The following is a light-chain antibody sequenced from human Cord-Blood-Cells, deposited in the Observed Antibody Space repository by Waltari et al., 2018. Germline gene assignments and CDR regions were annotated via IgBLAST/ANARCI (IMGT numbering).Light chain of an antibody. J-gene: IGKJ2*01. CDR1: QDISNY. CDR3: QQYDNLPPPYT. Sequence: DIQMTQSPSSLSASVGDRVTITCQASQDISNYLNWYQQKPGKAPKLLIYDASNLETGVRSRFSGSGAGTDFTFTISSRKPEDIATYYCQQYDNLPPPYTFGQGTKLEIK. CDR2: DAS. V-gene: IGKV1-33*01.